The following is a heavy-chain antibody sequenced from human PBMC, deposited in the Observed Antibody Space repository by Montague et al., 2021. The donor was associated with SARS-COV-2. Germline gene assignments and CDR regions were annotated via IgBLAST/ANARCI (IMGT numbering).Heavy chain of an antibody. CDR2: INHSGST. CDR3: ARARQDVVVPALGIGAYYYYYMDV. D-gene: IGHD2-2*01. CDR1: GGSFSGYY. J-gene: IGHJ6*03. Sequence: SETLSLTCAVYGGSFSGYYWSWIRQPPGKGLGWIGEINHSGSTNYNPSLRSRVTISVDTSKNQFPLKLSSVTAADTAVYYCARARQDVVVPALGIGAYYYYYMDVWGKGTTVTVSS. V-gene: IGHV4-34*01.